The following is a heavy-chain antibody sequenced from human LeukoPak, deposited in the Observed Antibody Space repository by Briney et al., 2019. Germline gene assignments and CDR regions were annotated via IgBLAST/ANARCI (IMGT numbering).Heavy chain of an antibody. Sequence: PSETLSLTCTVSGGSISSSSYYWGWIRQPPGKGLEWIGSIYCSGSTYYNPSLKSRVTISVDTSKNQFSLKLSSVTAAGTAVYYCARPIQLERRRSNRFDPWGQGTLVTVSS. J-gene: IGHJ5*02. CDR2: IYCSGST. CDR3: ARPIQLERRRSNRFDP. V-gene: IGHV4-39*01. CDR1: GGSISSSSYY. D-gene: IGHD1-1*01.